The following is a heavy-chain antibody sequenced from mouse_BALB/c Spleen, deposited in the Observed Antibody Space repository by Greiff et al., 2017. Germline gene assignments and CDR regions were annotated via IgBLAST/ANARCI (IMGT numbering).Heavy chain of an antibody. CDR3: ARSLYYGYNYFDY. CDR2: IDPSDSET. D-gene: IGHD2-2*01. CDR1: GYSFTSYW. Sequence: VQLQQSGPQLVRPGASVKISCKASGYSFTSYWMHWVKQRPGQGLEWIGMIDPSDSETRLNQKFKDKATLTVDKSSSTAYMQLSSPTSEDSAVYYSARSLYYGYNYFDYWGQGTTLTVSS. V-gene: IGHV1S127*01. J-gene: IGHJ2*01.